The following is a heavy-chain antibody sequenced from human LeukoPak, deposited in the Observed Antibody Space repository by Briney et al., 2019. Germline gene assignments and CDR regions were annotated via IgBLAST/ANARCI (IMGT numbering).Heavy chain of an antibody. CDR3: ARDMLAVPSNWFDP. Sequence: GASVRVSCTASGYTFTSYYIHWVRQAPGQGLEWMGVINPSGGGTSYAQKFQGRVTMTRDTSTSTVYMDLRSLRSEDTAVYFCARDMLAVPSNWFDPWGQGTLVTVSS. V-gene: IGHV1-46*01. CDR1: GYTFTSYY. CDR2: INPSGGGT. J-gene: IGHJ5*02. D-gene: IGHD2-8*01.